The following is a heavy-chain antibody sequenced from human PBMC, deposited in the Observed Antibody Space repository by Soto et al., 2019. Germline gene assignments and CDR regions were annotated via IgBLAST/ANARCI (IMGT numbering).Heavy chain of an antibody. CDR2: VNPGDSDT. V-gene: IGHV5-51*01. D-gene: IGHD3-3*01. J-gene: IGHJ5*02. Sequence: GEALKISCKGSGYSFTNHWIAWVRQMPGNGLEWMAIVNPGDSDTRYSPSFQGQVTISADKSISTAYLQWSSLKASDTAMYYCARQRGYYDSFDPWGQGTLVTVS. CDR1: GYSFTNHW. CDR3: ARQRGYYDSFDP.